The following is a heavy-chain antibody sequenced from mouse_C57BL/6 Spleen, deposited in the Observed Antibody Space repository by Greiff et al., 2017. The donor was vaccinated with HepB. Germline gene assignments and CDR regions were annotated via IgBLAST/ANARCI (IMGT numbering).Heavy chain of an antibody. J-gene: IGHJ4*01. CDR2: IDPETGGT. CDR3: TRSQTGTGAMDY. Sequence: VQLQQSGAELVRPGASVTLSCKASGYTFTDYEMHWVKQTPVHGLEWIGAIDPETGGTAYNQKFKGKAILTADKSSSTAYMELRSLTSEDSAVYYCTRSQTGTGAMDYWGQGTSVTVSS. CDR1: GYTFTDYE. D-gene: IGHD4-1*01. V-gene: IGHV1-15*01.